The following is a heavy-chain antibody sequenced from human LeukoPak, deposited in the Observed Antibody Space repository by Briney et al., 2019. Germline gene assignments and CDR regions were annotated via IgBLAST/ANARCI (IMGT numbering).Heavy chain of an antibody. CDR1: GGSFSGYY. D-gene: IGHD6-19*01. CDR2: INHSGST. CDR3: ARQLEAVAGTYYFDY. Sequence: KPSETLSLTCAVYGGSFSGYYWSWIRQPPGKGLEWIGEINHSGSTNYNPSLKSRVTISVDTSKNQFSLKLSSVTAADTAVYYCARQLEAVAGTYYFDYWGQGTLVTVSS. J-gene: IGHJ4*02. V-gene: IGHV4-34*01.